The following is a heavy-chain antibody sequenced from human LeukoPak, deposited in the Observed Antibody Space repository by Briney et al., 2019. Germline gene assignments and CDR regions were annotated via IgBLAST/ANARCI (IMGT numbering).Heavy chain of an antibody. J-gene: IGHJ5*02. CDR3: AREIITEGDCFDP. CDR1: GDSIRSGGHF. CDR2: IYYSGTT. V-gene: IGHV4-31*03. D-gene: IGHD3-10*01. Sequence: PSETLSLTCTVSGDSIRSGGHFWSWIRQHPEKGLEWIGYIYYSGTTKYNPSLKSRVTISVDTSTNQFSLKLTSVTAADTAVYYCAREIITEGDCFDPWGQGILVTVSS.